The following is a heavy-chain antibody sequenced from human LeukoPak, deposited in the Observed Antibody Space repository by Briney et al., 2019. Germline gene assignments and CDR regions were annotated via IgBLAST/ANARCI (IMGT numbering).Heavy chain of an antibody. CDR3: ARGGDSYYYYYGMDV. V-gene: IGHV4-4*07. Sequence: KPSETLSLTCTVSGGSISSYYWSWIRQPAGKGLEWIGRIYTSGSTNYNPSLKSRVTMSVDTSKNQFSLKLGSVTAADTAVYYCARGGDSYYYYYGMDVWGQGTTVTVSS. CDR2: IYTSGST. D-gene: IGHD4-17*01. CDR1: GGSISSYY. J-gene: IGHJ6*02.